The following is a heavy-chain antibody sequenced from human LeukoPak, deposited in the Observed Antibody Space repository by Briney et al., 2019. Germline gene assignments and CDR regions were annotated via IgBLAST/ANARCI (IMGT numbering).Heavy chain of an antibody. CDR3: AKGGGYDEDYFDY. CDR1: GFTFSSYA. J-gene: IGHJ4*02. V-gene: IGHV3-23*01. Sequence: RGSLRLSSAPCGFTFSSYAMSWVPHAPGEGLEWVSAISGSGGSTYYADSAKGRFTISTDNSKNTLYLQMKSLRAEDTAVYSCAKGGGYDEDYFDYWGEEGLVTAAS. CDR2: ISGSGGST. D-gene: IGHD5-12*01.